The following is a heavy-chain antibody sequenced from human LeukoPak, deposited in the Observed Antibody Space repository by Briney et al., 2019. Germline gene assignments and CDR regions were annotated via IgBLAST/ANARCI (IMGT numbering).Heavy chain of an antibody. CDR1: GGSINSGDYC. J-gene: IGHJ4*02. CDR2: IYYSGST. CDR3: AREDSGPMGY. Sequence: SETLSLTCTVSGGSINSGDYCWSWIRQPPGKGLEWIGYIYYSGSTYYNPSLKSRVTISVDTSKNQFSLKLSSVTAADTAVYYCAREDSGPMGYWGQGTLVTVSS. V-gene: IGHV4-30-4*01. D-gene: IGHD1-14*01.